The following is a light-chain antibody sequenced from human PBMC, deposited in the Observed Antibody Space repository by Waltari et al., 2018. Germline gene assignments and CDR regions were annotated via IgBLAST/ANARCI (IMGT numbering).Light chain of an antibody. J-gene: IGKJ1*01. CDR1: QSISRT. CDR3: QHYLRLPVT. CDR2: AAS. V-gene: IGKV3-20*01. Sequence: EIVLTQSPGTLSLSPGERATLACRASQSISRTLVWYQKKPGQAPVLLIYAASTRATGIPDSFSGSGSGTDFSLTISRLEPEDFAVYYCQHYLRLPVTFGQGTKVEIK.